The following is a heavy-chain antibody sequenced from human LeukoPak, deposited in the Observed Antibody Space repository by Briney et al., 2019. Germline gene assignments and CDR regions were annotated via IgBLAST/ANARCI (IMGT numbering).Heavy chain of an antibody. CDR1: GGTFSSYA. J-gene: IGHJ4*02. V-gene: IGHV1-69*13. CDR3: ARENDSNPGCDY. Sequence: GASVKVSCKASGGTFSSYAISWVRQAPGQGLEWMGGIIPIFGTANYAQKFQGRVTITADESTSTAYMELSSLRSEDTAVYYCARENDSNPGCDYWGQGTLVTVSS. D-gene: IGHD1-1*01. CDR2: IIPIFGTA.